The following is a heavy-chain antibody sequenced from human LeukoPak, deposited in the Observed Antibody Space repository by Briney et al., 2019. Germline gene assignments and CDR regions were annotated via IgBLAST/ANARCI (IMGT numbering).Heavy chain of an antibody. CDR3: AREVGAKVADY. CDR1: GFTFSGYA. D-gene: IGHD1-26*01. J-gene: IGHJ4*02. Sequence: PGRSLRLSCAASGFTFSGYAMHWVRQAPGKGLEWVAVISYDGSNKYYADSVKGRFTISRDNSKNTLYLQMNSLRAEDTAVYYCAREVGAKVADYWGQGTLVTVSS. CDR2: ISYDGSNK. V-gene: IGHV3-30-3*01.